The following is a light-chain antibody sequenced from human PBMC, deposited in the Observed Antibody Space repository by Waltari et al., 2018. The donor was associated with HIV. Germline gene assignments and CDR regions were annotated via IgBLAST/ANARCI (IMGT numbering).Light chain of an antibody. CDR1: SSNGGAGYD. J-gene: IGLJ1*01. Sequence: QFVLTPPPSISGAPGQRVTISCTGSSSNGGAGYDVHWYQLLPGTAPNLPIYSNNNRPSGVPDRISGSKSGTSASLTITGLQAEDEADDYCQAYDSTLSVYVFGTGTKVTV. CDR2: SNN. V-gene: IGLV1-40*01. CDR3: QAYDSTLSVYV.